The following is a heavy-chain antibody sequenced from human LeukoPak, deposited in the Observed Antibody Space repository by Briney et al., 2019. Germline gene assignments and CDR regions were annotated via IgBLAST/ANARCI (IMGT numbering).Heavy chain of an antibody. CDR2: ISYDGSNK. D-gene: IGHD3-10*01. CDR3: ARDREVRGVEYGMDV. CDR1: GFTFSSYA. J-gene: IGHJ6*02. V-gene: IGHV3-30-3*01. Sequence: PGRSLRLSCAASGFTFSSYAMHWVRQAPGEGLEWVAVISYDGSNKYYADSVKGRFTISRDNSKNTLYLQMNSLRAEDTAVYYCARDREVRGVEYGMDVWGQGTTVTVSS.